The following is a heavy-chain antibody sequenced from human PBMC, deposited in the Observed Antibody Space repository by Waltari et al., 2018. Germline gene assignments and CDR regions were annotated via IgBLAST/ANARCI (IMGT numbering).Heavy chain of an antibody. CDR1: GFTFDDYA. CDR2: ISWNSGSI. D-gene: IGHD6-13*01. J-gene: IGHJ4*02. CDR3: AKDVSSWYYFDY. Sequence: EVQLVESGGGLVQPGRSLRLSCAASGFTFDDYALHWVRQAPGKGLEWVSGISWNSGSIGYADSVKGRFTISRDNAKNSLYLQMNSLRAEDMALYYCAKDVSSWYYFDYWGQGTLVTVSS. V-gene: IGHV3-9*03.